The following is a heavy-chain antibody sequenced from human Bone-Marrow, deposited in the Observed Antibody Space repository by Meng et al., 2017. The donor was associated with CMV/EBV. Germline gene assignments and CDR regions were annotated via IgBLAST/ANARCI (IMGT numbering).Heavy chain of an antibody. CDR1: GGTFSSYG. CDR2: IIPIFGTA. Sequence: SVKVSCKASGGTFSSYGISWVRQDPGQGLEWMGGIIPIFGTANYAQKFQGRFTITTDDSTSTAYMELSSLRSDDTAVYYCARGDIIVIPAAAAIYYFDCWGQGTLVTVPS. D-gene: IGHD2-2*01. V-gene: IGHV1-69*05. J-gene: IGHJ4*02. CDR3: ARGDIIVIPAAAAIYYFDC.